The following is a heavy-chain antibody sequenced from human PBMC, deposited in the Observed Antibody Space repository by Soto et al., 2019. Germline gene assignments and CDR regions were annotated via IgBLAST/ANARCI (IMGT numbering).Heavy chain of an antibody. J-gene: IGHJ5*02. CDR2: VNHSGSR. D-gene: IGHD3-22*01. Sequence: SETLSLTCAVYGGSFSGYYWSWIRQRPGKGLGWVGEVNHSGSRNYYPSLKSRVTISVDTSKHQFSLKLSSVTAADTAVYYWARANVKYYYDSSGYYSMTYNRYEPWGQGTLVTVSP. CDR1: GGSFSGYY. CDR3: ARANVKYYYDSSGYYSMTYNRYEP. V-gene: IGHV4-34*01.